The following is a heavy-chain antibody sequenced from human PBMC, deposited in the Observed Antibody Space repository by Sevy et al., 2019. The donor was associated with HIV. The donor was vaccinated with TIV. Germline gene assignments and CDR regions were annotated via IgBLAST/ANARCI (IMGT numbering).Heavy chain of an antibody. J-gene: IGHJ6*02. CDR1: GFTFSGSA. D-gene: IGHD5-18*01. CDR3: TRELNTAMVPYYYYGMDV. CDR2: IRSKANCYAT. Sequence: GGSLRLSCAASGFTFSGSAMHWVRQASGKGLEWVGRIRSKANCYATADAASVKGRFTISREDSKNTAYLQMNSLKTEDTAVYYCTRELNTAMVPYYYYGMDVWGQGTTVTVSS. V-gene: IGHV3-73*01.